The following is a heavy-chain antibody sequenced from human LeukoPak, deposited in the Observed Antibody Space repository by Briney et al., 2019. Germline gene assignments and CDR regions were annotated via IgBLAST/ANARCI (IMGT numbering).Heavy chain of an antibody. V-gene: IGHV3-30-3*01. CDR2: ISYDGSNK. D-gene: IGHD6-13*01. Sequence: GGSLRLSCAASGFTFSSYAMHWVRQAPGKGLEWVAVISYDGSNKYYADSVKGRFIISRDNSKNTLYLQMNSLRAEDTAVYYCARDSGSSWYNWFDPWGQETLVTVSS. CDR1: GFTFSSYA. CDR3: ARDSGSSWYNWFDP. J-gene: IGHJ5*02.